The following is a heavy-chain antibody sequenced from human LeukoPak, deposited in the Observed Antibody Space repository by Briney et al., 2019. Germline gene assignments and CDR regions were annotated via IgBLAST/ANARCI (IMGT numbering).Heavy chain of an antibody. V-gene: IGHV4-59*12. Sequence: SETLSLTCSVSGVSITSYYWGWIRQSPGRGLEWIAYMKYSGTTNSNPSLQSPVTMSIDASRAQFSLNLSSVTAADTAVYYCARGRKWLRLNHWFDPWGQGTLVTVSS. CDR1: GVSITSYY. D-gene: IGHD5-12*01. J-gene: IGHJ5*02. CDR2: MKYSGTT. CDR3: ARGRKWLRLNHWFDP.